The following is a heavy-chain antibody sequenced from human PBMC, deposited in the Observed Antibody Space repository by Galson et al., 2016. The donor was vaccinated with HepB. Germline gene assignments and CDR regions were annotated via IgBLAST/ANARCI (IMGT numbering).Heavy chain of an antibody. V-gene: IGHV1-3*01. CDR1: GYTFTIYD. CDR3: ARALMAVAWFDF. Sequence: SVKVSCKASGYTFTIYDIHWVRQAPGQRLKWMGWINAGNGNTKYSQKFQDRVTITRDTSTSTAYMDLSSLRSEDTAVYYCARALMAVAWFDFWGQGTLVTVSS. J-gene: IGHJ4*02. CDR2: INAGNGNT. D-gene: IGHD6-19*01.